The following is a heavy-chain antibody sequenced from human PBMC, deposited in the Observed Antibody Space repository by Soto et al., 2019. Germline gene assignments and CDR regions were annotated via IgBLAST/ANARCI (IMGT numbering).Heavy chain of an antibody. J-gene: IGHJ5*02. D-gene: IGHD7-27*01. CDR1: GFTVSSNY. CDR3: ARFPRALWGFDP. Sequence: GGSLRLSCAASGFTVSSNYMSWVRQAPGKGLEWVSVIYSGGSTYYADSVKGRFTISRDNSKNTLYLQMNSLRAEDTAVYYCARFPRALWGFDPWGQGTLVTVSS. CDR2: IYSGGST. V-gene: IGHV3-66*01.